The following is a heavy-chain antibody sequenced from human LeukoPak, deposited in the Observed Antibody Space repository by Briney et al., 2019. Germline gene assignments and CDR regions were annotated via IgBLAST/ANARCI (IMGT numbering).Heavy chain of an antibody. CDR3: ARDADTFDI. V-gene: IGHV4-39*07. Sequence: LETLSLTCTVSGGSISSSYFWGWIRQPPGQGLEWLGSIFYSGSTYYNPSLKSRVTISVDTSKNQFSLKLSSVTAADTAVYYCARDADTFDIWGQGTMVTISS. CDR1: GGSISSSYF. CDR2: IFYSGST. J-gene: IGHJ3*02.